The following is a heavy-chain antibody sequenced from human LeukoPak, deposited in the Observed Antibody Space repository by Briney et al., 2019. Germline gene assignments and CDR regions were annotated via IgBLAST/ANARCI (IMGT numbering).Heavy chain of an antibody. CDR2: INHSGSS. V-gene: IGHV4-34*01. CDR1: GGSFSGYY. Sequence: TLSLTCAADGGSFSGYYWCWIRQPPGPGLERIGDINHSGSSNSNQNLTSRVTISVDTSKNRFCLKLSSVTAADTAVYCCARYGRMATINPSYWGQGTLVTVSS. J-gene: IGHJ4*02. D-gene: IGHD5-24*01. CDR3: ARYGRMATINPSY.